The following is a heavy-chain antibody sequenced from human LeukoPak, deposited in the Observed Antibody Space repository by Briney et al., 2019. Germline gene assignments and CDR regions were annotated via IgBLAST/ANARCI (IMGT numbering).Heavy chain of an antibody. J-gene: IGHJ2*01. V-gene: IGHV3-66*01. D-gene: IGHD3-10*01. CDR1: GFTVSSNS. CDR2: IYSGGST. CDR3: AKGPLLWFGEFHWYFDL. Sequence: GGSLRLSCAASGFTVSSNSMSWVRQAPGKGLEWVSVIYSGGSTYYADSLKGRFTISRDNSKNTLYLQMNSLRAEDTAVYYCAKGPLLWFGEFHWYFDLWGRGTLVTVSS.